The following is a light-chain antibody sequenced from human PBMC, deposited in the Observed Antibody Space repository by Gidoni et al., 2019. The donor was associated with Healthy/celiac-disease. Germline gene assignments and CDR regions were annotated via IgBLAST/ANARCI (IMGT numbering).Light chain of an antibody. J-gene: IGLJ3*02. V-gene: IGLV1-44*01. CDR3: AAWEDSLNGWV. CDR1: SSNIGSNT. CDR2: SNN. Sequence: QSVLTQPPSASGTPGQRVTISCSGRSSNIGSNTVNWYQQLPGTAPKRLIYSNNQRPSGVPDRFSGSKSGTSASLAISGLQSEDEADYYCAAWEDSLNGWVFGGGTKLTVL.